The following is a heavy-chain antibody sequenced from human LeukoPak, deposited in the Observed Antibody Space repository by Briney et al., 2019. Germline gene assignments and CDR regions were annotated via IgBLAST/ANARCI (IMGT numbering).Heavy chain of an antibody. CDR3: AKEVYYYGSGSYYSANYIDY. V-gene: IGHV3-23*01. CDR2: ISGSGGYT. Sequence: GGSLRLSCAASGFTFSSYWMHWVRQAPGKGLVWVSAISGSGGYTYYADSVKGRFTISRDNSKNTLYLEMNSLRAEDTAVYYCAKEVYYYGSGSYYSANYIDYWGQGTLVTVSS. CDR1: GFTFSSYW. D-gene: IGHD3-10*01. J-gene: IGHJ4*02.